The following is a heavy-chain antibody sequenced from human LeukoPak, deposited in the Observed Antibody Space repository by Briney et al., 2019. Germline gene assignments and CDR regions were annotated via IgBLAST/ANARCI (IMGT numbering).Heavy chain of an antibody. J-gene: IGHJ5*02. CDR3: ARDRKVRGVIIRGNWFDP. V-gene: IGHV1-46*01. D-gene: IGHD3-10*01. CDR2: INPSGGST. CDR1: GYTFTSYY. Sequence: GASVKVSCKASGYTFTSYYMHWVRQAPGQGLEWMGIINPSGGSTSYAQRFQGRVTMTRDTSTSTVYVELSSLRSEDTAVYYCARDRKVRGVIIRGNWFDPWGQGTLVTVSS.